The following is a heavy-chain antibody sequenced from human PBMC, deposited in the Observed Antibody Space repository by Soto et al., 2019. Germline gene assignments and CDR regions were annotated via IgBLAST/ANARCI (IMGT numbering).Heavy chain of an antibody. CDR3: ARGPIVVVVAATGPQGPLDY. CDR2: IYYSGST. D-gene: IGHD2-15*01. V-gene: IGHV4-39*01. J-gene: IGHJ4*02. CDR1: GGSISSSSYY. Sequence: QLQLQESGPGLVKPSETLSLTCTVSGGSISSSSYYWGWIRQPPGKGLEWIGSIYYSGSTYYNPSLKSRVTISVDTSKNQFSLKLSSVPAADTAVYYCARGPIVVVVAATGPQGPLDYWGQGTLVTVSS.